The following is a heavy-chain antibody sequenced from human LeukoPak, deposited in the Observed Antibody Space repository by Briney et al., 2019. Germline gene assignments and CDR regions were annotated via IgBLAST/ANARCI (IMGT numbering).Heavy chain of an antibody. CDR2: ISYIGST. Sequence: PSETLSLTCTVSGDSFSSHYWTWIRQPPAKGLAWMGYISYIGSTNYSPSLKSRVTISIDTSKNQFSLKLTSVTAADTAVYYCARDLVTVTKGFDIWGQGTMVSVSS. V-gene: IGHV4-59*11. CDR3: ARDLVTVTKGFDI. J-gene: IGHJ3*02. D-gene: IGHD4-17*01. CDR1: GDSFSSHY.